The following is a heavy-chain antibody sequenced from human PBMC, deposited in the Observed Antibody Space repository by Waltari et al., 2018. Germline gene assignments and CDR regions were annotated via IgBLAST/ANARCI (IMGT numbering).Heavy chain of an antibody. V-gene: IGHV3-74*01. CDR3: AREDNWNDDGVDY. Sequence: EVQLVESGGGLVKPGGSLRLSCAASGFTLSNAWMPWVRQAPGKGLVWVSRINSDGSSTSYADSVKGRFTISRDNAKNTLYLQMNSLRAEDTAVYYCAREDNWNDDGVDYWGQGNLVTVSS. CDR2: INSDGSST. D-gene: IGHD1-1*01. CDR1: GFTLSNAW. J-gene: IGHJ4*02.